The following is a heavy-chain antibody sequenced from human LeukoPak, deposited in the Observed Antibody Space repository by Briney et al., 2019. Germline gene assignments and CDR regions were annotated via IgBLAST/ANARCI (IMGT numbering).Heavy chain of an antibody. CDR1: GFSVSNNY. Sequence: GGSLRLSCAASGFSVSNNYMSWVRQAPGKGLEWVSANSGSGGSTYYADSVKGRFTISRYNSKNTLYLQMNSLRAEDTAVYYCAKVEEIVVVPAAAFDIWGQGTMVTASS. J-gene: IGHJ3*02. D-gene: IGHD2-2*01. V-gene: IGHV3-23*01. CDR3: AKVEEIVVVPAAAFDI. CDR2: NSGSGGST.